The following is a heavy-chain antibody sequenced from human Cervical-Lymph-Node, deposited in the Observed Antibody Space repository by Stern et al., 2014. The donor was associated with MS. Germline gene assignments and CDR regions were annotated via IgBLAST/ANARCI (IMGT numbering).Heavy chain of an antibody. J-gene: IGHJ6*02. CDR2: IHHSGNT. CDR3: ARERVDEYMSWAISYIYYAIDG. D-gene: IGHD2-2*02. V-gene: IGHV4-4*02. Sequence: QAQLQESGPGLVQPSGTLSLTCPVFDDSIISPNWWSWVRQSPGRGLEWIGEIHHSGNTNYNPSRELRVTITIDDAKNQSSLKLSSGTAADTAGYYCARERVDEYMSWAISYIYYAIDGWGQGTRVTVSS. CDR1: DDSIISPNW.